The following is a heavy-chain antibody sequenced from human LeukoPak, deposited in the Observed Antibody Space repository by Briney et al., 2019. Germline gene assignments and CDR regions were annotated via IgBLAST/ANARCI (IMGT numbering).Heavy chain of an antibody. J-gene: IGHJ3*02. CDR3: AKHWGTDAFDI. D-gene: IGHD7-27*01. CDR1: GFTFSSYG. V-gene: IGHV3-30*18. CDR2: ISYDGSNK. Sequence: QAGGSLRLSCAASGFTFSSYGMHWVRQAPGKGLEWVAVISYDGSNKYYADSVKGRFTISRDNSKNTLYLQMNSLRAEDTAVYYCAKHWGTDAFDIWAKGQWSPSLQ.